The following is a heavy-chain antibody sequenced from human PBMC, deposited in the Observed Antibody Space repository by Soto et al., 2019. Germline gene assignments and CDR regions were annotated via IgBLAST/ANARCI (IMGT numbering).Heavy chain of an antibody. V-gene: IGHV1-8*01. J-gene: IGHJ2*01. CDR1: VYTFTRYD. D-gene: IGHD6-6*01. CDR2: MNPNSGNT. Sequence: ASGEVSYKASVYTFTRYDINWVREAIGQGLEWMGWMNPNSGNTGYAQKFQGRVTMTRNTSISTAYMELSSLRSEDTAVYYCARGPGSSSEYWYLDLWGRGTLVTVSS. CDR3: ARGPGSSSEYWYLDL.